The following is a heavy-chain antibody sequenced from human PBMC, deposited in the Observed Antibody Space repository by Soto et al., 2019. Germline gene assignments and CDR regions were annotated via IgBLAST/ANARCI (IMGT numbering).Heavy chain of an antibody. V-gene: IGHV1-2*02. J-gene: IGHJ3*02. CDR2: INPNSGGT. Sequence: AASVKVSFKASGYTFTGYYMHWLRQAPGQGLEWMGWINPNSGGTNYAQKFQGRVTMTRDTSISTAYMELSRLRSDDTAVYYCARTGYRNNWNYADDAFDIWGQGTMVTVSS. CDR1: GYTFTGYY. D-gene: IGHD1-7*01. CDR3: ARTGYRNNWNYADDAFDI.